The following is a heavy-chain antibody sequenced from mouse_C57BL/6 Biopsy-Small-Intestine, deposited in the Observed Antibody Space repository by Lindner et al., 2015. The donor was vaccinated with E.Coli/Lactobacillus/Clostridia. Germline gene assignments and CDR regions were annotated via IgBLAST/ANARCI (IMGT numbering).Heavy chain of an antibody. CDR3: SRNEIYAAWFAY. CDR1: GFNIRDYY. D-gene: IGHD2-12*01. CDR2: IDPEDGET. Sequence: EVQLQESGAELVKPGASVKLSCTASGFNIRDYYMHWVKQRTEQGLEWIGRIDPEDGETTYAPKFQGEATITVDTYSNSAYLQLSSLTSEDTAVYYCSRNEIYAAWFAYWGQGTLVTVSA. J-gene: IGHJ3*01. V-gene: IGHV14-2*01.